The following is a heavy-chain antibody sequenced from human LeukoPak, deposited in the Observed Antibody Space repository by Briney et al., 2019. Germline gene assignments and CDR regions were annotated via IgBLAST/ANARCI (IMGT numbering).Heavy chain of an antibody. CDR2: MNPNSGNT. CDR1: GYTFSGYD. Sequence: ASGKVSCKASGYTFSGYDINWVRQATGQGLEWMGWMNPNSGNTGYAQKFQGRLNMTRNTSIDTAYMELSSLRSDGTAVYYCARRVGSGWPVQHWGQGTLVTVSS. J-gene: IGHJ1*01. V-gene: IGHV1-8*01. CDR3: ARRVGSGWPVQH. D-gene: IGHD6-19*01.